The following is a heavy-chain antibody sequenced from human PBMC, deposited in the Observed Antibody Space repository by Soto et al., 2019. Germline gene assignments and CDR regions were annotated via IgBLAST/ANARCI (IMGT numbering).Heavy chain of an antibody. Sequence: QTLSLTCAISGDSVSSNSAAWNWIRQSPSRGLEWLGRTYYRSKWYNDYAVSVKRRLTIIPDTSKNQFSLQLNSVPPEDTAVYYCSRLPYYYDSSGYYSDYYYYGMDVWGQGTTVTVSS. CDR1: GDSVSSNSAA. V-gene: IGHV6-1*01. CDR2: TYYRSKWYN. J-gene: IGHJ6*02. CDR3: SRLPYYYDSSGYYSDYYYYGMDV. D-gene: IGHD3-22*01.